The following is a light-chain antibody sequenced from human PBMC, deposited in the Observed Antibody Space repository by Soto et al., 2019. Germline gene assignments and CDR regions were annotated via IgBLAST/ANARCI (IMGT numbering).Light chain of an antibody. CDR1: SSDVGGYNY. Sequence: QSALTQPRSVSGSPGQSVTISCTGTSSDVGGYNYVSWYQQYPGKAPKVMIYDVNQRPSGVPDRFSGSKSGSTASLTISGLQSEDEADYYCCSFAGNYFLFGGGTKVTVL. V-gene: IGLV2-11*01. CDR3: CSFAGNYFL. CDR2: DVN. J-gene: IGLJ3*02.